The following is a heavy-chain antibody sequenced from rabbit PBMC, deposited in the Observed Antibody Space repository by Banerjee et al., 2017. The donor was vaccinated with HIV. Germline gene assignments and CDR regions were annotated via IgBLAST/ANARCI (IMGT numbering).Heavy chain of an antibody. D-gene: IGHD4-1*01. CDR1: GFSFSSNYY. V-gene: IGHV1S40*01. J-gene: IGHJ4*01. CDR2: IYGGASDTT. CDR3: ARDLAGVIGWNFNL. Sequence: QSLEESGGDLVKPGASLTLTCTASGFSFSSNYYMCWVRQAPGKGLEWIACIYGGASDTTYYASWAKGRFTISKTSSTTVTLQMTSLTAADTATYLCARDLAGVIGWNFNLWGPGTLVTVS.